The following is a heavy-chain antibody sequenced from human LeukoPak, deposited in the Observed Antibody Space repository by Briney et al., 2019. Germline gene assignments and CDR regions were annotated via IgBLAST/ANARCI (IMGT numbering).Heavy chain of an antibody. CDR2: IYTSGST. CDR3: ARLAAAGTVFDY. J-gene: IGHJ4*02. Sequence: KPSETLSLTCTVSGGSISSYYWSWIRQPPGKGLEWIGYIYTSGSTNYNPSLKSRVTISVDTSKNQFSLKLSSVTAADTAVYYCARLAAAGTVFDYWGQGTLVTVSS. V-gene: IGHV4-4*09. D-gene: IGHD6-13*01. CDR1: GGSISSYY.